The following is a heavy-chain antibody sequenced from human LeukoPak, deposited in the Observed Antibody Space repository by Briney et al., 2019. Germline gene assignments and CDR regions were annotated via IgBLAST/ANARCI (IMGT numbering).Heavy chain of an antibody. V-gene: IGHV4-59*01. D-gene: IGHD3-3*01. J-gene: IGHJ4*02. CDR2: IYYSGST. CDR3: ASSDFWSGYRLDY. CDR1: GGSISSYY. Sequence: PSETLSLTCTVSGGSISSYYWSWIRQPPGKGLEWIGYIYYSGSTNYNPSLKGRVTISVDTSKNQFSLKLSSVTAADTAVYYCASSDFWSGYRLDYWGQGTLVTVSS.